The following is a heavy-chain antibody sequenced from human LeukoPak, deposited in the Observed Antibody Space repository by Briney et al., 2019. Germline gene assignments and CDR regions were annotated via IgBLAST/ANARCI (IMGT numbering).Heavy chain of an antibody. J-gene: IGHJ4*02. CDR1: GFTFSSYW. V-gene: IGHV3-30*02. CDR3: AKLEDYYGSGSPEPYYFDY. CDR2: IRYDGSNK. Sequence: PGRSLRLSCAASGFTFSSYWMHWVRHAPGKGLEWVAFIRYDGSNKYYADSVKGRFTISRDNSKNTLYLQMNSLRAEDTAVYYCAKLEDYYGSGSPEPYYFDYWGQGTLVTVSS. D-gene: IGHD3-10*01.